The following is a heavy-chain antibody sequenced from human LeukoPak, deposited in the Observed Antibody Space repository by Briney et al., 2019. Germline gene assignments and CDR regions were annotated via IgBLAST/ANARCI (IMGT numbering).Heavy chain of an antibody. V-gene: IGHV4-30-4*01. CDR2: IYYSGST. Sequence: SETLSLTCTVSGGSISSGDYYWSWIRQPPGKGLEWIGYIYYSGSTYYNPSLKSRVTISVDTSKNQFSLKLSSVTAADTAVYYCARGGEDYYDSSGYYLYYWGQETLVTVSS. J-gene: IGHJ4*02. D-gene: IGHD3-22*01. CDR1: GGSISSGDYY. CDR3: ARGGEDYYDSSGYYLYY.